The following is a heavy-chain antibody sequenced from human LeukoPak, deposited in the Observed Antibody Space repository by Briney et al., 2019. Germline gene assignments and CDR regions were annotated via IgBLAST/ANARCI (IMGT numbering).Heavy chain of an antibody. J-gene: IGHJ4*02. CDR2: ISAYNGNT. Sequence: ASVKVSCKASGYTFTSYGISWVRQAPGQGLEWMGWISAYNGNTNYAQKLQGRVTMTRDMSTSTVYMELSSLRSGDTAVYYCARVPGLRSYFDYWGQGTLVTVSS. D-gene: IGHD3-3*01. V-gene: IGHV1-18*01. CDR3: ARVPGLRSYFDY. CDR1: GYTFTSYG.